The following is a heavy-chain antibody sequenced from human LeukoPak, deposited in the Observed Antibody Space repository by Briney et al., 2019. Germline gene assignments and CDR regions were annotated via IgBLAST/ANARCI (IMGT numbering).Heavy chain of an antibody. D-gene: IGHD5-12*01. J-gene: IGHJ4*02. CDR2: INPNSGGT. CDR3: ARYSGYDEPFEY. V-gene: IGHV1-2*02. Sequence: VASVKVSCKASGYTFTGYYMHWVRQAPGQGLEWMGWINPNSGGTSYAQKFQGRVTMTRDTSVTTAYMELSRLRSDDTAVYYCARYSGYDEPFEYWGQGTLVTVSS. CDR1: GYTFTGYY.